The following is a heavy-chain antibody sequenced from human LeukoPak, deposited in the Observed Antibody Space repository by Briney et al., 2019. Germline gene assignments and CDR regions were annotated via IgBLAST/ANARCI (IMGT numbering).Heavy chain of an antibody. J-gene: IGHJ4*02. Sequence: SETLPLTCSVSGGPIRSYYWSWIRQPPGKGMEWIGYIYYSGSTNYNPSLKSGVTISVDTSKNQFSLKLSSVTAADTAVYYCARVNYDSSGYSYYFDHWGQGALVTVSS. D-gene: IGHD3-22*01. CDR2: IYYSGST. V-gene: IGHV4-59*01. CDR1: GGPIRSYY. CDR3: ARVNYDSSGYSYYFDH.